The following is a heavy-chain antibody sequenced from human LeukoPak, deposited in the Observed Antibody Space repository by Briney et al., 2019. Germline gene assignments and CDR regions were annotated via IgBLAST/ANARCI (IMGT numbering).Heavy chain of an antibody. Sequence: GESLKISCKGSGYSFTSYWIAWVRQMPGKGLELMGIIYIDDSETIYSPSFQGQVTISVDKSSITAYLQWSNLKASDTAMYYCARSDSSSRDAFGIWGQGTMVTVSS. CDR1: GYSFTSYW. J-gene: IGHJ3*02. CDR3: ARSDSSSRDAFGI. V-gene: IGHV5-51*01. D-gene: IGHD6-13*01. CDR2: IYIDDSET.